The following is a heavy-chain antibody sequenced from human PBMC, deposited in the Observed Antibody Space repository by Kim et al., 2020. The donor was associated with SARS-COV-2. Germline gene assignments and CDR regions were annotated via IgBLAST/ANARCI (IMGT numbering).Heavy chain of an antibody. CDR2: INHSGST. D-gene: IGHD3-22*01. CDR1: GGSFSGYY. Sequence: SETLSLTCAVYGGSFSGYYWSWIRQPPGKGLEWIGEINHSGSTNYNPSLKSRVTISVDTSKNQFSLKLSSVTAADTAVYYYARGSDSFPGYYYGMDVWGQGTTVTVSS. V-gene: IGHV4-34*01. J-gene: IGHJ6*02. CDR3: ARGSDSFPGYYYGMDV.